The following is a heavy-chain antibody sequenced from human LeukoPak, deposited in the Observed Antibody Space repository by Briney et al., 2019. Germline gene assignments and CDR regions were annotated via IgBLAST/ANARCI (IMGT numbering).Heavy chain of an antibody. V-gene: IGHV5-51*01. Sequence: GESLKISCKGSGYSFTSYWIGWVRQMPGKGLEWMGIIYPGDSDTRYSPSFQGQVTISADKSINTAYLQWSSLKASDTAMYYCARRWYYYDSSGYYYFDYWGQGTLVTVSS. CDR1: GYSFTSYW. CDR3: ARRWYYYDSSGYYYFDY. D-gene: IGHD3-22*01. CDR2: IYPGDSDT. J-gene: IGHJ4*02.